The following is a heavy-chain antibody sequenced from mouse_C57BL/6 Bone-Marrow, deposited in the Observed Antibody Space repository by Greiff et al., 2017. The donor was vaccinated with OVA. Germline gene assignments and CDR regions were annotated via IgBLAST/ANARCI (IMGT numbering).Heavy chain of an antibody. CDR3: ARHGDDGSFFDY. Sequence: EVKLVESGGDLVKPGGSLKLSCAASGFTFSSYGMSWVRQTPDKRLEWVATISSGGSYTYYPDSVKGRGKSTGDNAKNALYRQMSRLKSEETAMDYGARHGDDGSFFDYGGQGTTLTVSS. J-gene: IGHJ2*01. CDR2: ISSGGSYT. V-gene: IGHV5-6*01. D-gene: IGHD1-1*01. CDR1: GFTFSSYG.